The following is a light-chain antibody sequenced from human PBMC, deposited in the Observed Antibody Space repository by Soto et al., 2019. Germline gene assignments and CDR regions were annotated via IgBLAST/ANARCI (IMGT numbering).Light chain of an antibody. CDR1: QSVNIN. J-gene: IGKJ1*01. CDR3: QQYGYSLWT. Sequence: ELVMTQSPATLSVSPGESATLSCLASQSVNINLAWYYQKPGQAPRLLIYGASSRATGIPDRFSGSGSGTDFTLTISRLEPEDFAVYYCQQYGYSLWTFGQGTKVDIK. V-gene: IGKV3-20*01. CDR2: GAS.